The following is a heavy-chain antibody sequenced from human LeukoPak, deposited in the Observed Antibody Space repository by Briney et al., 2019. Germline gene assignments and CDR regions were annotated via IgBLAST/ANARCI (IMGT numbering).Heavy chain of an antibody. Sequence: SQTLSLTCTVSGGPISSGDYYWSWIRQPPGKGLEWIGYIYYSGSTYYNPSLKSRVTISVDTSKNQFSLKLSSVTAADTAVYYCASRNSGSYSQLDYWGQGTLVTVSS. CDR3: ASRNSGSYSQLDY. CDR1: GGPISSGDYY. J-gene: IGHJ4*02. CDR2: IYYSGST. D-gene: IGHD3-10*01. V-gene: IGHV4-30-4*08.